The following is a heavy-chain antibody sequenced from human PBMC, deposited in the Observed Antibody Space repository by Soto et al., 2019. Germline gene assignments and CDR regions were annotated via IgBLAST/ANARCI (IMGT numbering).Heavy chain of an antibody. CDR1: GQSFSGHS. CDR2: INESGST. V-gene: IGHV4-34*01. J-gene: IGHJ4*02. D-gene: IGHD1-1*01. CDR3: ARGSGIVALPGELEDVNYDY. Sequence: QVQLQQWGAGLVKPSETLSLSCAVYGQSFSGHSWAWIRQSPGKGLEWIGEINESGSTYYNPSLKSRGPISADPSKSQFSLKLSSVSAADTAVYFCARGSGIVALPGELEDVNYDYWGQGTLVNVSS.